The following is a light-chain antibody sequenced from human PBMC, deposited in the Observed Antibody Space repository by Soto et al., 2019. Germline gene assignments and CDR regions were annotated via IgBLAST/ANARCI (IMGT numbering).Light chain of an antibody. V-gene: IGKV1-5*01. CDR1: QSLNGR. CDR2: DVS. Sequence: DIPMTQSPSTLSASIGDRVTITCRASQSLNGRLAWYQQKPGRPPKLLIYDVSFLESGVPSRFSGSGSGTDFNLTISSLRPDDFATFYCQQYKVSPYTFGQGARLDIQ. J-gene: IGKJ2*01. CDR3: QQYKVSPYT.